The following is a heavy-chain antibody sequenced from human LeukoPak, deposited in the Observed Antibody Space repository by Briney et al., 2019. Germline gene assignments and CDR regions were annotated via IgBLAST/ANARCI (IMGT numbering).Heavy chain of an antibody. CDR1: GYTFTSYG. Sequence: ASVKVSCKASGYTFTSYGISWVRQAPGQGLEWMGWISAYNGNTNYAQKLQGRVTMTTDTSTSTAYMELSSLRSEDTAVYYCASGLYSLALVGLRDYYFDYWGQGTLVTVSS. V-gene: IGHV1-18*04. J-gene: IGHJ4*02. CDR2: ISAYNGNT. D-gene: IGHD2-2*02. CDR3: ASGLYSLALVGLRDYYFDY.